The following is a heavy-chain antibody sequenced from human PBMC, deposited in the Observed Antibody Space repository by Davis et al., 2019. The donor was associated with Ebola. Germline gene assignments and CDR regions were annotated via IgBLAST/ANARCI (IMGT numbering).Heavy chain of an antibody. CDR3: ARAPGQQLVWGGTYYFDY. D-gene: IGHD6-13*01. CDR1: GYTFTSYA. J-gene: IGHJ4*02. CDR2: INAGNGNT. Sequence: ASVKVSCKASGYTFTSYAMHWVRQAPGQRLEWMGWINAGNGNTKYSQKLQGRVTMTTDTSTSTAYMELRSLRSDDTAVYYCARAPGQQLVWGGTYYFDYWGQGTLVTVSS. V-gene: IGHV1-3*01.